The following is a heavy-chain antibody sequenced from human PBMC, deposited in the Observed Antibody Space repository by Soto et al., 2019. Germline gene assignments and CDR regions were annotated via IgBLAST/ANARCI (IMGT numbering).Heavy chain of an antibody. CDR2: IYYSGST. CDR3: ARHQEGVSNSSWYGPTLTYYYYYGMDV. J-gene: IGHJ6*02. D-gene: IGHD6-13*01. V-gene: IGHV4-39*01. CDR1: GGSISSSSYY. Sequence: QLQLQESGPGLVKPSETLSLTCTVSGGSISSSSYYWGWIRQPPGKGLEWIGSIYYSGSTYYNPSLKSRVTISVDTSKNQFSLKLSSVTAADTAVYYCARHQEGVSNSSWYGPTLTYYYYYGMDVWGQGTTVTVSS.